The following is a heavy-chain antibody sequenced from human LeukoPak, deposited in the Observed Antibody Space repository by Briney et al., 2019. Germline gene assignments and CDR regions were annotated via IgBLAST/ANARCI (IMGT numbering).Heavy chain of an antibody. CDR1: GGSISSYY. D-gene: IGHD4-17*01. Sequence: PSETLSLTCTVSGGSISSYYWSWIRQTPGKGLEWIGYIYYSGSTNYNPSLKSRVTISVDTSKNQFSLKLSSVTAADTAVYYCARGLGDYAFDYWGQGTLVNVSS. V-gene: IGHV4-59*01. J-gene: IGHJ4*02. CDR2: IYYSGST. CDR3: ARGLGDYAFDY.